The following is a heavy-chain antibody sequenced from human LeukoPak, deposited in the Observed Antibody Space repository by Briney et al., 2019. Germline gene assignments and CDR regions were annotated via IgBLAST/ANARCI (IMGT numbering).Heavy chain of an antibody. D-gene: IGHD1-1*01. Sequence: GGSLRLSCAASGFTLSSYAMSWVRQAPGKGLEWVSAISGSGGSTYYADSVKGRFTISRDNSKNTLYLQMNSLRAEDTAVYYCAKVQRVQLNYFDYWGQGTLVTVSS. CDR2: ISGSGGST. CDR1: GFTLSSYA. V-gene: IGHV3-23*01. J-gene: IGHJ4*02. CDR3: AKVQRVQLNYFDY.